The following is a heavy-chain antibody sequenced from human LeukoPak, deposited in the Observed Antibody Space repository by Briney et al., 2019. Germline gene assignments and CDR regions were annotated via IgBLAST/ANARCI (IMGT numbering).Heavy chain of an antibody. CDR3: ARGGWYSSSWGNTRAFDY. V-gene: IGHV4-4*02. D-gene: IGHD6-13*01. J-gene: IGHJ4*02. CDR2: IYHSEST. CDR1: GGSISSSNW. Sequence: SGTLSLTCAVSGGSISSSNWWSSVRQPPGTGLEWIGEIYHSESTNYNPSLKCRVTISVDKSKNKFSLKLSSVTAADTAVYYCARGGWYSSSWGNTRAFDYWGQGTLVTVSS.